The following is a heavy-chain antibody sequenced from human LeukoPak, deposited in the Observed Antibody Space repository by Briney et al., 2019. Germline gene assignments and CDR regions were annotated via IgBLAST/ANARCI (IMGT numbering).Heavy chain of an antibody. V-gene: IGHV3-30*18. CDR1: VCTFSNYG. D-gene: IGHD2-15*01. Sequence: GWSLRLSCAASVCTFSNYGMHWFHQAPGKGRECVAFISYDERDKYYADSVKGRFTISRDNSRKTLYLPMNSLRPEDTAVYYCAKGVVAATHAAYYGMDVWGQGTTVTVPS. CDR3: AKGVVAATHAAYYGMDV. J-gene: IGHJ6*02. CDR2: ISYDERDK.